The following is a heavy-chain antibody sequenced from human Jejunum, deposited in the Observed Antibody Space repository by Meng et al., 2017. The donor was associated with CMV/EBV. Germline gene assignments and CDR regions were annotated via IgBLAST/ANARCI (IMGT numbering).Heavy chain of an antibody. CDR2: MYYSGST. J-gene: IGHJ4*02. V-gene: IGHV4-39*07. Sequence: GSIGSHYYYWGWIRQPPGKGLEWIGSMYYSGSTYYNPSLKSRVTISADTSKNQFSLRLSSVTAADTAVYYCASQIGIRSGYYYVYWDQGTLVTVSS. CDR3: ASQIGIRSGYYYVY. D-gene: IGHD3-3*01. CDR1: GSIGSHYYY.